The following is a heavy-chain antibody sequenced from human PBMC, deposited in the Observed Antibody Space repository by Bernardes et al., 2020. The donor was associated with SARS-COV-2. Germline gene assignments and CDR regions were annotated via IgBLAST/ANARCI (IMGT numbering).Heavy chain of an antibody. CDR3: ARDGRGDYGLGFDY. J-gene: IGHJ4*02. Sequence: SLRLSCAASGFTFSSYGMHWVRQAPGKGLEWVAVIWYDGSNKYYADSVKGRFTISRDNSKNTLYLQMNSLRAEDTAVYYCARDGRGDYGLGFDYWGQGTLVTVSS. CDR1: GFTFSSYG. V-gene: IGHV3-33*01. CDR2: IWYDGSNK. D-gene: IGHD4-17*01.